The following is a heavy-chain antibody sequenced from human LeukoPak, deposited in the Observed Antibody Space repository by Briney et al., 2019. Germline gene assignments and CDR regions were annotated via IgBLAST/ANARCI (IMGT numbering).Heavy chain of an antibody. CDR3: AREGYYDYVWGSYRPFDY. CDR2: IKHGATEK. V-gene: IGHV3-7*01. D-gene: IGHD3-16*02. J-gene: IGHJ4*02. CDR1: GFTFSRHW. Sequence: PGGSLRLSCAASGFTFSRHWMSWVRQAPGRGLEWVANIKHGATEKVYVDSVKGRFTISRDDSNNLLFLEMNSLRAEDTAVYYCAREGYYDYVWGSYRPFDYWGQGTLVTVSS.